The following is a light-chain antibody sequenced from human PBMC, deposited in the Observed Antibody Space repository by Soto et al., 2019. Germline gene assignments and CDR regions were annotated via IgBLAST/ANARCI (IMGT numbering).Light chain of an antibody. J-gene: IGLJ3*02. V-gene: IGLV2-11*01. CDR1: NSDVGRYNS. CDR2: AVR. CDR3: FSYTANDNWV. Sequence: QSALPQPHSVSGSPGQSVTISCTGTNSDVGRYNSVSWYQQLPGKAPQLIISAVRQRPSGVPDRFSGSKSGNTASLTISGLQTDDEADYFCFSYTANDNWVFGGGTKLTVL.